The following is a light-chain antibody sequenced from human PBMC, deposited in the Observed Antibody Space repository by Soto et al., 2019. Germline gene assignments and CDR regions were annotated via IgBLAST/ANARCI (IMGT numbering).Light chain of an antibody. J-gene: IGLJ2*01. CDR2: DVN. V-gene: IGLV2-14*03. CDR3: SSHSSRSPLVV. CDR1: SSDVGGYNY. Sequence: QSALTQPASMSGSPGQSITISCTGTSSDVGGYNYVSWYRQHPGKAPKLMIYDVNNRPSGVSNRFSGSKSGNTASLTISGLQAEDEADYYCSSHSSRSPLVVFGGGTKVTVL.